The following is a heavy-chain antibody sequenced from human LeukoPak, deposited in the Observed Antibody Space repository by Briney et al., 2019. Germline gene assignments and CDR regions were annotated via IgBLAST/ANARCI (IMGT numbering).Heavy chain of an antibody. Sequence: SETLSPTCTVPGGSISSGGYYWSWIRQHPGKGLEWIGYIYYSGSTYYNPSLKSRVTISVDTSKNQFSLKLSSVTAADTAVYYCARVGISESSSWYFDYWGQGTLVTVSS. CDR1: GGSISSGGYY. J-gene: IGHJ4*02. CDR2: IYYSGST. D-gene: IGHD6-13*01. CDR3: ARVGISESSSWYFDY. V-gene: IGHV4-31*03.